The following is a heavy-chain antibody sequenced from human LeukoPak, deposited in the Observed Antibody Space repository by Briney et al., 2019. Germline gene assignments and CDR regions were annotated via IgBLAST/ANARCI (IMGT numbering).Heavy chain of an antibody. D-gene: IGHD3-22*01. Sequence: GGSLRLSCAASGFTFSSYSMNWVRQAPGKGLEWVSSISSSSSYIYYADSVEGRFTISRDNAKNSLYLQMNSLRAEDTAVYYCARGDYYDSSGPDLFDYWGQGTLVTVSS. J-gene: IGHJ4*02. V-gene: IGHV3-21*01. CDR1: GFTFSSYS. CDR3: ARGDYYDSSGPDLFDY. CDR2: ISSSSSYI.